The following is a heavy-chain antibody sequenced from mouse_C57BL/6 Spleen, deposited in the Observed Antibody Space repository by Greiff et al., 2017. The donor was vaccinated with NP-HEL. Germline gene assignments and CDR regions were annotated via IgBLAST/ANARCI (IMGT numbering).Heavy chain of an antibody. Sequence: QVQLQQPGTELVKPGASVKLSCKASGYTFTSYWMHWVKQRPGQGLEWIGNINPSNGGTNYNEKFKSRATLTVDKSSSTAYMQLSSLTSEDSAVYYCAREWGYDDAMDYWGQGTSVTVSS. CDR1: GYTFTSYW. CDR2: INPSNGGT. D-gene: IGHD2-2*01. CDR3: AREWGYDDAMDY. V-gene: IGHV1-53*01. J-gene: IGHJ4*01.